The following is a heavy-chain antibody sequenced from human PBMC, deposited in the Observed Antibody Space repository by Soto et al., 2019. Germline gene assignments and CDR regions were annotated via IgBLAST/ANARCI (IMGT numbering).Heavy chain of an antibody. CDR2: IWYDGSNK. CDR1: GFTFSSYG. CDR3: ARWGIAAGDD. Sequence: QVQLVESGGGVVQPGRSLRLSCAASGFTFSSYGMHWVRQAPGKGLEWVAVIWYDGSNKYYADSVKGRFTISRDNSKNTLDRQMNSLRAEDTAVYYCARWGIAAGDDWGQGTLVTVSS. J-gene: IGHJ4*02. V-gene: IGHV3-33*01. D-gene: IGHD6-13*01.